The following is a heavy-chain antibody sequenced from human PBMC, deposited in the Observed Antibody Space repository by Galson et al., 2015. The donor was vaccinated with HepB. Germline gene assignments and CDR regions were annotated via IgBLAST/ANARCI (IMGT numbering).Heavy chain of an antibody. CDR3: AREGEGDGSGSYPLFY. V-gene: IGHV1-69*13. CDR1: GGTFSSYA. Sequence: SVKVSCKASGGTFSSYAISWVRQAPGQGLEWMGGIIPIFGTANYAQKFQGRVTITADESTSTAYMELSSLRSEDTAVYYCAREGEGDGSGSYPLFYWGQGPLVTVSS. D-gene: IGHD3-10*01. J-gene: IGHJ4*02. CDR2: IIPIFGTA.